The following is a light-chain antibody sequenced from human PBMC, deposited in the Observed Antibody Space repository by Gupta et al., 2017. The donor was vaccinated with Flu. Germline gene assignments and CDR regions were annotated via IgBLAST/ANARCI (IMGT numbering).Light chain of an antibody. V-gene: IGKV4-1*01. CDR2: WAS. CDR3: QQYYSTPPMYT. CDR1: QSVLYSSNNKNY. J-gene: IGKJ2*01. Sequence: DIVMTQSPDSLAVSLGERATIKGKSSQSVLYSSNNKNYLAWYQQKPGQPPKLLIYWASTRESGVPDRFSGSGSGTDFTLTISSLQAEDVAVYYCQQYYSTPPMYTFGQGTKLEIK.